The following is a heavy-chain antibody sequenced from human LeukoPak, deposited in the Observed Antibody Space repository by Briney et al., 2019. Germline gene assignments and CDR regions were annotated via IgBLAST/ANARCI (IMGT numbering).Heavy chain of an antibody. CDR3: ARDLELGPYGSGSYYDY. CDR2: IYHSGST. D-gene: IGHD3-10*01. Sequence: SETLSLTCAVSGGSISSSNWWSWVRQPPGKGLEWIGEIYHSGSTNYNPSLKSRVTISVDKSKNQFPLKLSSVTAADTAVYYCARDLELGPYGSGSYYDYWGQGTLVTVSS. CDR1: GGSISSSNW. J-gene: IGHJ4*02. V-gene: IGHV4-4*02.